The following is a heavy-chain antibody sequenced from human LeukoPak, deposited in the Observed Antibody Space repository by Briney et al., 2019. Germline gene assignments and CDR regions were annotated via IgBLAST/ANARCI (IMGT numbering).Heavy chain of an antibody. Sequence: PSQTLSLTCAVSGGSISSDGYSWSWIRQSPGKGLEWIGHIYHSGSTYYNPSLKGRVTISVDRSKSQFSLKLSSVTAADTAVYYCARSHYDSSGSPTFGLGVDYWGQGTLVTVSS. J-gene: IGHJ4*02. V-gene: IGHV4-30-2*06. D-gene: IGHD3-22*01. CDR3: ARSHYDSSGSPTFGLGVDY. CDR2: IYHSGST. CDR1: GGSISSDGYS.